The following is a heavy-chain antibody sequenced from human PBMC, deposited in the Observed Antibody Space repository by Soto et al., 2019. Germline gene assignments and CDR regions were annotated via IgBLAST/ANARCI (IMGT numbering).Heavy chain of an antibody. Sequence: QIQLLQSGAEVKKPGASVKVTCKASGYTFRNFGISWVRQAPGQGLEWMGWISAYNANANYAQKFQGRLTMTTDTSTSTAYMELRSLRSDDTVVYYCARENSYIDYWGQGTLVTVSS. CDR1: GYTFRNFG. J-gene: IGHJ4*02. CDR2: ISAYNANA. V-gene: IGHV1-18*01. CDR3: ARENSYIDY.